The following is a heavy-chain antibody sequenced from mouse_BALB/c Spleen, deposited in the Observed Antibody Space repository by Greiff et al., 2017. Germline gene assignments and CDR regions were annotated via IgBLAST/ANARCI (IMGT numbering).Heavy chain of an antibody. J-gene: IGHJ2*01. D-gene: IGHD1-1*01. CDR3: ARDAVVATKGLFDY. Sequence: EVQRVESGGGLVQPGGSRKLSCAASGFTFSSFGMHWVRQAPEKGLEWVAYISSGSSTIYYADTVKGRFTISRDNPKNTLFLQMTSLRSEDTAMYYCARDAVVATKGLFDYWGQGTTLTVSS. CDR2: ISSGSSTI. CDR1: GFTFSSFG. V-gene: IGHV5-17*02.